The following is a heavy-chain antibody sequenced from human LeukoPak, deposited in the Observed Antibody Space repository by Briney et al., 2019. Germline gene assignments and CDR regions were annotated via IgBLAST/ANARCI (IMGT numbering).Heavy chain of an antibody. CDR2: IYYSGST. D-gene: IGHD2-2*01. CDR1: GGSISSSSYY. CDR3: AYCSSTSCYYRPSFDY. V-gene: IGHV4-39*01. J-gene: IGHJ4*02. Sequence: SETLSLTCTVSGGSISSSSYYWGWIRQPPGKGLEWIGSIYYSGSTYYNPSLKSRFTISVDTSKNQFSLKLSSVTAADTAVYYCAYCSSTSCYYRPSFDYWGQGTLVTVSS.